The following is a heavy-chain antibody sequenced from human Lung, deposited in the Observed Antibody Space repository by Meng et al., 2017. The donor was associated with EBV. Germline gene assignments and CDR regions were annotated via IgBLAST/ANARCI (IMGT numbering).Heavy chain of an antibody. Sequence: QVLVVQSGAGLKKPGASVKVSCKASGYTLGTYTINWVRQAHGRGLEWMGWISTNTGTPTYTQGFTGRFVFSLETSVSSAYLQISSLKAEDTAVYYCARGGNFDPWGQGTLVTVSS. CDR2: ISTNTGTP. CDR3: ARGGNFDP. CDR1: GYTLGTYT. J-gene: IGHJ5*02. V-gene: IGHV7-4-1*02. D-gene: IGHD2/OR15-2a*01.